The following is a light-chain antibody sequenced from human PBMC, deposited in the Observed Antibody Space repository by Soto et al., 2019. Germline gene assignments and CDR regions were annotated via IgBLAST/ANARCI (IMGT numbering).Light chain of an antibody. CDR2: DVR. J-gene: IGLJ3*02. CDR3: SSFTISSTWV. Sequence: QSALTQPASVSGSPGQSITISCTGTSSDIGHYNFVSWYQQHPGKAPKLMIYDVRDQPSGVSNRFSGSKSGNTASLTISGLQAEDEAHYYCSSFTISSTWVFGGGTKLTVL. CDR1: SSDIGHYNF. V-gene: IGLV2-14*03.